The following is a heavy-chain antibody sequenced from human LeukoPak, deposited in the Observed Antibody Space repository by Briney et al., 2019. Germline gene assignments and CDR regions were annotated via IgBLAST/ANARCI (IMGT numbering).Heavy chain of an antibody. CDR3: ARVRPGIAAAEDY. V-gene: IGHV3-74*01. Sequence: PGGSLRLSCAASGFTFSDYWMHWVRQAPGKGLVWVSRISSDGSRVTYADSVKGRFTISRDNAKNTLYLQMNSLRAEDTAVYYCARVRPGIAAAEDYWGQGTLVTVSS. D-gene: IGHD6-13*01. CDR2: ISSDGSRV. CDR1: GFTFSDYW. J-gene: IGHJ4*02.